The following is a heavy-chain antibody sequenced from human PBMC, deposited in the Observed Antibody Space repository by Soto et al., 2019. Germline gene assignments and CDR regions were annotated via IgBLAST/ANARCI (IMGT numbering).Heavy chain of an antibody. CDR2: ISSSGSTI. J-gene: IGHJ6*02. CDR1: GFTFSSYE. CDR3: AREAIAVAGLYYYYYGMDV. Sequence: PGGSLRLSCAASGFTFSSYETNWVRQAPGKGLEWVSYISSSGSTIYYADSVKGRFTISRDNAKNSLYLQMNSLRAEDTAVYYCAREAIAVAGLYYYYYGMDVWGQGTTVTVSS. V-gene: IGHV3-48*03. D-gene: IGHD6-19*01.